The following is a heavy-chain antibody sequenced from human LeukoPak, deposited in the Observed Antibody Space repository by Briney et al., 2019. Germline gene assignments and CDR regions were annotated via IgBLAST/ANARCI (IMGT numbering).Heavy chain of an antibody. CDR2: INPSGGST. J-gene: IGHJ6*02. CDR3: ARKLSATYYYYGMDV. D-gene: IGHD3-10*01. V-gene: IGHV1-46*01. Sequence: ASVKVSCKASGYTFTSYYMHWVRQAPGQGLEWMGIINPSGGSTSYAQKFQGRVTMTRDTSTSTVYMELSSLRSEDTAVYYCARKLSATYYYYGMDVWGQGTTVTVSS. CDR1: GYTFTSYY.